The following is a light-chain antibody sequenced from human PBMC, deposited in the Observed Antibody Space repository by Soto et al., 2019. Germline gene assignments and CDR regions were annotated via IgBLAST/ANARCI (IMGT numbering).Light chain of an antibody. CDR2: RAS. Sequence: EMVMTQSPATLSVSPGERATLSCRDSRSVADNNIAWYQLKTGQAPRLLISRASTRATGVPARFSGSGSGTDFTLTISGRQSEDFALYFCQPYSVWPPYTFGQGTKVEIK. CDR1: RSVADNN. V-gene: IGKV3-15*01. J-gene: IGKJ2*01. CDR3: QPYSVWPPYT.